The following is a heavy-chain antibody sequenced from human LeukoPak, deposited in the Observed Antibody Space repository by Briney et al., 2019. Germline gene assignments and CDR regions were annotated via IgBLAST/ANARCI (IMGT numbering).Heavy chain of an antibody. CDR1: GGSISSYY. V-gene: IGHV4-59*08. D-gene: IGHD5-24*01. J-gene: IGHJ4*02. Sequence: SETLSLTCTVSGGSISSYYWSWIRQPPGKGLEWIGYIYYSGSTNYNPSLKSRVTISVDTSKNQFSLKLSSVTAADTAVYYCARHRGRDGYNYGDFDYWGQGTLVTVSS. CDR3: ARHRGRDGYNYGDFDY. CDR2: IYYSGST.